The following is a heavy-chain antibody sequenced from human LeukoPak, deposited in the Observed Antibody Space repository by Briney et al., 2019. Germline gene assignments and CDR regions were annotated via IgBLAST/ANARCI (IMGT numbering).Heavy chain of an antibody. J-gene: IGHJ3*02. CDR3: ARDRDGSGISI. V-gene: IGHV4-61*01. D-gene: IGHD3-10*01. CDR1: GGSISTNSYF. Sequence: SETLSLTCTVSGGSISTNSYFWSWIRQPPGKGLEWIGYIYYSGSTNYNPSLKSRVTISVDTSKNQFSLKLSSVTAADTAVYYCARDRDGSGISIWGQGTMVTVSS. CDR2: IYYSGST.